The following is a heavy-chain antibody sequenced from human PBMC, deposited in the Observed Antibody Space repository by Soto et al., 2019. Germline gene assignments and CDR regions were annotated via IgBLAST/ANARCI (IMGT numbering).Heavy chain of an antibody. J-gene: IGHJ4*02. CDR3: TFGDNSFDY. CDR2: ISYDGNNR. CDR1: GFTFSDYG. Sequence: QVQLVESGGGVVQPGRSLRVSCAASGFTFSDYGIYWVRQAPGKGLEWVALISYDGNNREYGDSVKGRFTISRDNSKNPLYLQMTSLRVEDTAVYYCTFGDNSFDYWGQGTLVTVSS. V-gene: IGHV3-30*03. D-gene: IGHD1-20*01.